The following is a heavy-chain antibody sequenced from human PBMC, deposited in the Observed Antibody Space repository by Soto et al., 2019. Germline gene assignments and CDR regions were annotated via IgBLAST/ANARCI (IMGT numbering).Heavy chain of an antibody. Sequence: SETLSLTCTVSGASVSIGGIYWSWVRQHPGKGLEWIAYIYYSGSTYYNSSLKSRISISLDTSKNHFSLELSSVTAEDTAVYYCARGARDISGHQYWGQGILFTVSS. V-gene: IGHV4-31*03. CDR3: ARGARDISGHQY. D-gene: IGHD3-22*01. CDR2: IYYSGST. J-gene: IGHJ4*02. CDR1: GASVSIGGIY.